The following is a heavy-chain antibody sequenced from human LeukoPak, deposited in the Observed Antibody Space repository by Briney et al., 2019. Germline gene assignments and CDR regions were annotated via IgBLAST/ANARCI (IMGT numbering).Heavy chain of an antibody. CDR3: ARENWIDF. Sequence: ASVKVSCKASGYTFTGYYIHWVRQAPGQGPEWMGRIDPNGGGTNYALKFQGRVTMTRDTSISTAYMELSRLRSGDTAVYYCARENWIDFWGQGTLVTVSS. V-gene: IGHV1-2*06. J-gene: IGHJ4*02. CDR1: GYTFTGYY. D-gene: IGHD1-1*01. CDR2: IDPNGGGT.